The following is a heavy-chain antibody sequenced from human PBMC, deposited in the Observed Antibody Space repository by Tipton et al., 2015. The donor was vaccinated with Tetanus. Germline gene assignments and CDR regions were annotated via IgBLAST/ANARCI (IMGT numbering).Heavy chain of an antibody. D-gene: IGHD2-2*01. CDR3: ARVACSSTSCYSPYFDY. CDR1: GASISSIYS. CDR2: VFRSGSA. Sequence: LRLSCAVSGASISSIYSWSWIRQPPGKGLEWIGYVFRSGSADYNPSLKSRVNISLDRSENQISLMLTSVTAADTAVYYCARVACSSTSCYSPYFDYWGPGSLVTVSS. V-gene: IGHV4-30-2*01. J-gene: IGHJ4*02.